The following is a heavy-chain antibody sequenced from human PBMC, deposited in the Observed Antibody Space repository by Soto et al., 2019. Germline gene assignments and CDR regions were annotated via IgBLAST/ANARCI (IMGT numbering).Heavy chain of an antibody. CDR1: GFTFSSYA. CDR2: ISGSGGST. Sequence: GGSLRLSCAASGFTFSSYAMSWVRQAPGKGLEWVSAISGSGGSTYYADSVKGRFTISRENSKNTLYLQMNSLRAEDTAVYNCAKDPRNWNYGYYFDYWGQGTLVTVSS. V-gene: IGHV3-23*01. CDR3: AKDPRNWNYGYYFDY. D-gene: IGHD1-7*01. J-gene: IGHJ4*02.